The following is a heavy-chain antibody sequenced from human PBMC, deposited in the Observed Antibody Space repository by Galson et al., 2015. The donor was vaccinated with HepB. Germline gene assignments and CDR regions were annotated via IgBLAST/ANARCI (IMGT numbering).Heavy chain of an antibody. V-gene: IGHV1-18*01. Sequence: SVKVSCKASGYTFTSYGITWVRQAPGQGLEWMGWINTYNGNTDYAQKLQGRVTMTTDTPTSTAYMELKSLRFDDTAVYYCAKDFSGPYYPARGGPNDAFDTWGQGTMVSVSS. CDR1: GYTFTSYG. D-gene: IGHD1-26*01. CDR2: INTYNGNT. CDR3: AKDFSGPYYPARGGPNDAFDT. J-gene: IGHJ3*02.